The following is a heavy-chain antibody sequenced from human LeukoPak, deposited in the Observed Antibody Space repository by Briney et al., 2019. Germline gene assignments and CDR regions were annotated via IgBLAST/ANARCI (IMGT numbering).Heavy chain of an antibody. Sequence: GGSLRLSCAASGFTFSSYAMSWVRQAPGEGLEWVSAISGSGSSTYYADSVKGRFTISRDNSKNTLYLQMKSLRAEDTAIYYCAKTSARGYQIDYWGQGTLVTVSS. J-gene: IGHJ4*02. CDR1: GFTFSSYA. CDR3: AKTSARGYQIDY. V-gene: IGHV3-23*01. CDR2: ISGSGSST. D-gene: IGHD2-2*01.